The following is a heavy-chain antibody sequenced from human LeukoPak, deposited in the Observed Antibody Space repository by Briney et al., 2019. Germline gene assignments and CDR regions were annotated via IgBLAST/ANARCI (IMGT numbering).Heavy chain of an antibody. J-gene: IGHJ6*04. CDR3: ATGGARSPWGV. V-gene: IGHV3-20*04. CDR2: INWNGGST. D-gene: IGHD7-27*01. CDR1: GFTFSSYW. Sequence: SGGSLRLSCAASGFTFSSYWMSWVRQAPGKGLEWVSGINWNGGSTGYADSVKGRFTISRDNAKNTLYLQMNSLRAEDTAVYYCATGGARSPWGVWGKGTTVTISS.